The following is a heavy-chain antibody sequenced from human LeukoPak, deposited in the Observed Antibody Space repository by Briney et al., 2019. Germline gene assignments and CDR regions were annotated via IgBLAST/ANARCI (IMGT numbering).Heavy chain of an antibody. V-gene: IGHV3-74*01. CDR1: GFTYSTLY. CDR2: IKSDGSGT. Sequence: PGGSLRLSCGAWGFTYSTLYAHGVRQAPGKGLVWVSRIKSDGSGTSYADSVKGRFTISRDNAKNTLYLQMNSLRAEDTAVYYCASLRGMRYSPSWYYFDFWGQGTLVTVSS. CDR3: ASLRGMRYSPSWYYFDF. J-gene: IGHJ4*02. D-gene: IGHD6-13*01.